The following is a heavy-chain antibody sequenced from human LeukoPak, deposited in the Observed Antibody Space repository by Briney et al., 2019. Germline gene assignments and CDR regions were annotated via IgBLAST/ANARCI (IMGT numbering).Heavy chain of an antibody. CDR3: ARGYGGNWGPDYGMDV. CDR2: IYYSGST. J-gene: IGHJ6*02. CDR1: GGSISSYY. D-gene: IGHD4-23*01. Sequence: PSKTLSLTCTVSGGSISSYYWSWIRQPPGKGLEWIGYIYYSGSTNYNPSLKSRVTISVDTSKNQFSLKLSSGTAADTAVYYCARGYGGNWGPDYGMDVWGQGTTVTVSS. V-gene: IGHV4-59*01.